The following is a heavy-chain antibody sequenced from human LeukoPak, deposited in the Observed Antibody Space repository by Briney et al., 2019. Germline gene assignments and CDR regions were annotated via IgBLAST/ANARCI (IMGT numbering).Heavy chain of an antibody. CDR1: GFTFSSYS. V-gene: IGHV3-48*02. D-gene: IGHD3-22*01. J-gene: IGHJ4*02. CDR2: ISSSSSTI. Sequence: PGGSLRLSCAASGFTFSSYSMNWVRQAPGKGLEWVSYISSSSSTIYYADSVKGRFTISRDNAKNSLYLQMNSLRDGDTAVYYCARETADYYDSSGYADYWGQGTLVTVSS. CDR3: ARETADYYDSSGYADY.